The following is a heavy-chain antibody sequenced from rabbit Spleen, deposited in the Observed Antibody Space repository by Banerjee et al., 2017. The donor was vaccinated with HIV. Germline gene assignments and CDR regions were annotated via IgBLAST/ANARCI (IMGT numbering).Heavy chain of an antibody. D-gene: IGHD8-1*01. Sequence: QSLEESGGDLVKPEGSLTLTCTASGFTLSSGYDMCWVRQAPGKGLEWIGCIYAGSSDSTDYASWAKGRFTITRSTSLNTVTLQMTSLTVADTATYFCARDFYGGSYYAGRLDLWGPGTLVTVS. CDR3: ARDFYGGSYYAGRLDL. V-gene: IGHV1S40*01. J-gene: IGHJ3*01. CDR2: IYAGSSDST. CDR1: GFTLSSGYD.